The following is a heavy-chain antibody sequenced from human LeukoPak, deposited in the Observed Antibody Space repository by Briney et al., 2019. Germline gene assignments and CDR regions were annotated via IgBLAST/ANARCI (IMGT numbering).Heavy chain of an antibody. Sequence: SETLSLTCAVYGGSFSGYYWSWIRQPPGKGLEWIGEINHSGSTNYNPSLKSRVTISVDTSKNPFSLKLSSVTAADTAVCYCARVSWLVDYWGQGTLVTVSS. CDR1: GGSFSGYY. J-gene: IGHJ4*02. CDR3: ARVSWLVDY. D-gene: IGHD6-19*01. V-gene: IGHV4-34*01. CDR2: INHSGST.